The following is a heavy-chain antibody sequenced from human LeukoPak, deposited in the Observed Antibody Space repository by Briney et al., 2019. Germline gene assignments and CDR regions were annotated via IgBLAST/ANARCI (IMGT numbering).Heavy chain of an antibody. CDR2: ISAYNGNT. CDR3: ARGGITIFGVVIIRDYYGMDV. V-gene: IGHV1-18*01. Sequence: ASVKVSCKASGYTFTSYGISWVRQAPGQGLEWMGWISAYNGNTNYAQKFQGRVTITRDTSASTAYMELSSLRSEDTAVYYCARGGITIFGVVIIRDYYGMDVWGQGTTVTVSS. J-gene: IGHJ6*02. D-gene: IGHD3-3*01. CDR1: GYTFTSYG.